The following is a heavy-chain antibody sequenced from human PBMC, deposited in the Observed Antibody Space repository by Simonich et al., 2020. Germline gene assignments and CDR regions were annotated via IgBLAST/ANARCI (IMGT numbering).Heavy chain of an antibody. Sequence: QVQLQQWGAGLLKPSETLSLTCAVYGGSFSGYYWSWIRQPPGKGLEWIGEINHSEITTDNPALKIRVTISVDTSKNQFSLKLSSVTAADTAVYYCARGLRVAAAGTAFQHWGQGTLVTVSS. J-gene: IGHJ1*01. CDR2: INHSEIT. CDR3: ARGLRVAAAGTAFQH. CDR1: GGSFSGYY. D-gene: IGHD6-13*01. V-gene: IGHV4-34*01.